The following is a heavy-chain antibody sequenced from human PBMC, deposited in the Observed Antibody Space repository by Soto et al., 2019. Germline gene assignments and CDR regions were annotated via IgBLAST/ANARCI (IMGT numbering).Heavy chain of an antibody. Sequence: QVQLVESGGGVVQPGRSLRLSCAASGFTFSSYGMHWVRQAPGKGLEWVAVISYDGSNKYYADSVKGRFTISRDNSKNTLYLQMNSLRAEDTAMYYCAKDLKIRGSSMATYYYYYGMDVWGQGTTVTVSS. J-gene: IGHJ6*02. CDR1: GFTFSSYG. CDR3: AKDLKIRGSSMATYYYYYGMDV. V-gene: IGHV3-30*18. CDR2: ISYDGSNK. D-gene: IGHD6-6*01.